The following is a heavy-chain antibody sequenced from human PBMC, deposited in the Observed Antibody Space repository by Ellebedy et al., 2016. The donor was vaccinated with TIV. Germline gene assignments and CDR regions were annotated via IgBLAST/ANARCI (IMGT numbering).Heavy chain of an antibody. J-gene: IGHJ4*02. CDR3: ARGSYGDDIPTADY. D-gene: IGHD3-9*01. CDR2: MNPNSGNT. CDR1: GYTFTSYD. Sequence: ASVKVSCXASGYTFTSYDINWVRQATGQGLEWMGWMNPNSGNTGYAQKFQGRVTITADESTSTAYMELSSLRSEDTAVYYCARGSYGDDIPTADYWGQGTLVTVSS. V-gene: IGHV1-8*01.